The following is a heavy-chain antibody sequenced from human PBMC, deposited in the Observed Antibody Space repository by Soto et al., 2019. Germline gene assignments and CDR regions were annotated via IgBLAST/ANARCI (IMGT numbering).Heavy chain of an antibody. V-gene: IGHV3-48*01. Sequence: EVQLVESGGGLVQPGGSLRLSCAASGFTFSSYSMNWVRQAPGKGLEWVSHISSSYTPIYYADSVKGRFTISRDNAKNSLYLQMNSLRAEDTAVYYCARDYCSSTSCYVMGYYYYGLDVWGQGTTVTVS. CDR2: ISSSYTPI. J-gene: IGHJ6*02. CDR3: ARDYCSSTSCYVMGYYYYGLDV. D-gene: IGHD2-2*01. CDR1: GFTFSSYS.